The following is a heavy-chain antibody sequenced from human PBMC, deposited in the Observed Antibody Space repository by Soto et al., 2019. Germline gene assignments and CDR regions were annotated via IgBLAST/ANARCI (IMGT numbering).Heavy chain of an antibody. J-gene: IGHJ4*02. V-gene: IGHV1-69*02. D-gene: IGHD2-2*01. CDR2: IIPILGIA. Sequence: GASVKVSCKVPRGTFSSNTMSWARPAPGQGIEWMGRIIPILGIANYAQKFQSRVTITADKSTSTAYMELSSLRSEDTAVYYCARTKVIVVVPAARARSYFDYWGQGTLVTVSS. CDR1: RGTFSSNT. CDR3: ARTKVIVVVPAARARSYFDY.